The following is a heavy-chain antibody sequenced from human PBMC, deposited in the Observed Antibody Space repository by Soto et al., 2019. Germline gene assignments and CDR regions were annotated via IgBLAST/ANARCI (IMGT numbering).Heavy chain of an antibody. CDR1: GFTFDDYA. Sequence: EVQLVESGGGLVQPGRSLRLSCSASGFTFDDYAMHWVRQAPGKGLEWVSGISWNSGSIGYADTVKGRFTISRDNAKNSLYLQMNSLRAEDTAVYYCAKDIGRHGLDYWGQGTLVTVSS. CDR2: ISWNSGSI. D-gene: IGHD4-17*01. J-gene: IGHJ4*02. V-gene: IGHV3-9*01. CDR3: AKDIGRHGLDY.